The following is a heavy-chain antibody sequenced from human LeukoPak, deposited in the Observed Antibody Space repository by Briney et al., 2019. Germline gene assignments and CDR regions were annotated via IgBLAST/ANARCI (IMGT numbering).Heavy chain of an antibody. CDR1: GFTFSNYA. V-gene: IGHV3-23*01. CDR2: ISADGSFT. Sequence: GGSLRLSCAASGFTFSNYAMTWVRQAPGKGLEWVSDISADGSFTYYADSVKGRFTTSRDNSKNTLYLQMTSLRAEDTALYYCAKAGYNSGWYFDYWGQGTLVTVSS. CDR3: AKAGYNSGWYFDY. D-gene: IGHD6-19*01. J-gene: IGHJ4*02.